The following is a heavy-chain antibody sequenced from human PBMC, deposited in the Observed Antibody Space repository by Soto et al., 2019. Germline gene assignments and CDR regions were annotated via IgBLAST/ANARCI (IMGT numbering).Heavy chain of an antibody. Sequence: QVQLQESGPGLVEPSQTLSLTCSVSGGSMRSEGYYWSWIRQHPGKGLEWIGYIYYSGLTDYNPSLKSRLTISVDKSKNEFYLKMRSVTAADTAVYYCAYLRGFTGYPGVWGQGTLVTVSS. CDR2: IYYSGLT. CDR3: AYLRGFTGYPGV. V-gene: IGHV4-31*03. J-gene: IGHJ4*02. D-gene: IGHD3-16*01. CDR1: GGSMRSEGYY.